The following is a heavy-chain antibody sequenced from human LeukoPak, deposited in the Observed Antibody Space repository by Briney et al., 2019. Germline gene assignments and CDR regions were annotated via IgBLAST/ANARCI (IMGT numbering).Heavy chain of an antibody. J-gene: IGHJ3*02. D-gene: IGHD6-13*01. Sequence: VRVSCKVSGYTLTELSMHWVRQAPGKGLEWMGGFDPEDGETIYAQKFQGRVTMTEDTSTDTAYMELSSLRSEDTAVYYCATGGKYSSSWYGDAFDIWGQGTMVTVSS. V-gene: IGHV1-24*01. CDR1: GYTLTELS. CDR2: FDPEDGET. CDR3: ATGGKYSSSWYGDAFDI.